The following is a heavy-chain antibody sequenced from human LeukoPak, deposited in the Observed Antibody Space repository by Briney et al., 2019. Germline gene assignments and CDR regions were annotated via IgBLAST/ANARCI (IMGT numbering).Heavy chain of an antibody. CDR1: GFAVSSNY. Sequence: GGSLRLSCAASGFAVSSNYMSWVRQAPGKGLEWDSVIYSGGSTYYADSVKGRFTISRDNSKNTLYLQMNSLRAEDTAVYYCARGSRSSGWFDYWGQGTLVTVSS. J-gene: IGHJ4*02. D-gene: IGHD6-19*01. V-gene: IGHV3-53*01. CDR3: ARGSRSSGWFDY. CDR2: IYSGGST.